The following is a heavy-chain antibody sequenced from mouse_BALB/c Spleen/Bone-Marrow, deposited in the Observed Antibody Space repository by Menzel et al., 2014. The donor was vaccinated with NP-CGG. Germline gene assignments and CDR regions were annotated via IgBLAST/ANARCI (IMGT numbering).Heavy chain of an antibody. V-gene: IGHV5-12*02. CDR1: GFTFSDYY. CDR3: ARHGYYGSRAMDY. D-gene: IGHD1-1*01. J-gene: IGHJ4*01. Sequence: EVQGVESGGGLVQPGGSLKLSCATSGFTFSDYYMYWVRQTPEKRLEWVAYISNGGGSTYYPDTVKGRFTISRDNAKNTLYLQMSSLKSEDTAMYYCARHGYYGSRAMDYWGQGTSVTVSS. CDR2: ISNGGGST.